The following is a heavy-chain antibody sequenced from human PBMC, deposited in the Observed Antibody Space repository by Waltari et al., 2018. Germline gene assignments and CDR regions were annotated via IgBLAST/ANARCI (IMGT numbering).Heavy chain of an antibody. V-gene: IGHV3-30*04. CDR3: ARGGNVVVILAATLDY. J-gene: IGHJ4*02. CDR2: ISVDGAKM. D-gene: IGHD2-15*01. CDR1: GFTFNNFA. Sequence: QVQLVESGGGVVQPGRSLRLSCAASGFTFNNFAMHWVRQAPGKGLEWVALISVDGAKMYYTESVRGRFTISRDNSKNTLYLQMESLKPEDTGVYYCARGGNVVVILAATLDYWGQGALVTVSS.